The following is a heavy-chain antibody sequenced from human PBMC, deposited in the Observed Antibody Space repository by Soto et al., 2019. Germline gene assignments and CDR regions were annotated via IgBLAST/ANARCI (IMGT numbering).Heavy chain of an antibody. Sequence: GASVKVSCKASGYTFTGYYMHWVRQAPGQGLEWMGWINPNSGGTNYAQKFQGRVTMTRDTSISTAYMELSRLRSDDTAVYYCARDTADDYSNYPVDYWGQGTLVTVSS. CDR3: ARDTADDYSNYPVDY. D-gene: IGHD4-4*01. V-gene: IGHV1-2*02. J-gene: IGHJ4*02. CDR1: GYTFTGYY. CDR2: INPNSGGT.